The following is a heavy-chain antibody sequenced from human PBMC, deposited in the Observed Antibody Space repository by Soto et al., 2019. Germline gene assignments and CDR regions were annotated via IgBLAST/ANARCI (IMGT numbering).Heavy chain of an antibody. CDR3: VRGSKGSYPGSRIFDF. D-gene: IGHD3-10*01. V-gene: IGHV3-23*01. CDR1: GLTFGSRA. Sequence: GGSLRLSCVASGLTFGSRAMSWVRQSPGEGLEWVSTITDTGGDAKYADSVRGRFAISRDNSKNTLYLQMSTLRAEDSAIYFCVRGSKGSYPGSRIFDFWGRGTLVTVSS. CDR2: ITDTGGDA. J-gene: IGHJ4*02.